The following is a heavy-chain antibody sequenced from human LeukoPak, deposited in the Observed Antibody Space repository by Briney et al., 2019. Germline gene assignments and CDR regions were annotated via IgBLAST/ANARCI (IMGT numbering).Heavy chain of an antibody. D-gene: IGHD6-19*01. V-gene: IGHV3-11*04. CDR3: ARRSSGWGFDD. J-gene: IGHJ4*02. CDR2: IISSGSIL. Sequence: KPGGSLRLSCAASGFTFSAYYMSWIREAPGKGLEWVSYIISSGSILYYADSVKGRFTISRDNAKNSLYLQMSSLRTEDKVVYYCARRSSGWGFDDWGQERLVSVSS. CDR1: GFTFSAYY.